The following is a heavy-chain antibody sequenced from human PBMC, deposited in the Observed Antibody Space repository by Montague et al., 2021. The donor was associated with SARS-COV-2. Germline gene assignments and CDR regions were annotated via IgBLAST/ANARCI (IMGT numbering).Heavy chain of an antibody. Sequence: CAISRDSVGGDTAAWNWVRQSPSLGLEWLVRTNYRSKWTSDYATSVEGRISIDPDISKNQFFLHLRSVTPEDTGVYYCVRDTGSAQAGFDAWGQGTLVTVSS. J-gene: IGHJ4*02. CDR2: TNYRSKWTS. V-gene: IGHV6-1*01. CDR3: VRDTGSAQAGFDA. CDR1: RDSVGGDTAA. D-gene: IGHD4-17*01.